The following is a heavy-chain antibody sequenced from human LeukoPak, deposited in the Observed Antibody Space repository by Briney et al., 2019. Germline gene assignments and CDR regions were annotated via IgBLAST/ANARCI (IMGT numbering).Heavy chain of an antibody. CDR1: GGSFSTYY. J-gene: IGHJ3*02. CDR3: ARDFRVYAVAGKSAFDI. V-gene: IGHV4-34*01. CDR2: INHSGST. Sequence: SETLSLTCTVSGGSFSTYYWTWIRQPPGKGLEWIGEINHSGSTNYNPSLKSRVTISVDTSKNQFSLKLSSVTAADTAVYYCARDFRVYAVAGKSAFDIWGQGTMVTVSS. D-gene: IGHD6-19*01.